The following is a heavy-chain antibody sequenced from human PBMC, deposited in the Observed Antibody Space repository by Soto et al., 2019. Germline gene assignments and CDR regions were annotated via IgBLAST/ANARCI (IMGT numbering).Heavy chain of an antibody. D-gene: IGHD6-6*01. J-gene: IGHJ6*03. CDR3: ARDYSSSSGYYYYYYMDV. V-gene: IGHV3-64*01. Sequence: GGSLRLSCAASGFTFSSYAMHWVRQAPGKGLEYVSAISSNGGSTYYANSVKGRFTISRDNSKNKLYLQMGSLRAEDMAVYYCARDYSSSSGYYYYYYMDVWGKGTTVTVSS. CDR2: ISSNGGST. CDR1: GFTFSSYA.